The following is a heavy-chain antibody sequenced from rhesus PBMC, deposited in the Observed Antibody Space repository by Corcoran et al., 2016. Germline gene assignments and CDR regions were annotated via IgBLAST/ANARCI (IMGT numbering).Heavy chain of an antibody. Sequence: QLQQQESGPGLVRPWETLSLTCAVAGGSIIHSWLSWIRLPPGKGLEWMGRSSGGSGISSYSPSLRSRATISTDTSRNHISLRLIFVTAADTALYYCANGGPDKDRFDVWGPGVLVTVSS. D-gene: IGHD3-34*01. J-gene: IGHJ5-1*01. V-gene: IGHV4-147*01. CDR3: ANGGPDKDRFDV. CDR2: SSGGSGIS. CDR1: GGSIIHSW.